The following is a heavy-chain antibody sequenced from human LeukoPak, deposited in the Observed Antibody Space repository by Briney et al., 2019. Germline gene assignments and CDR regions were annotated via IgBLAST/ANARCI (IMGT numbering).Heavy chain of an antibody. Sequence: PGGSLRLSCAASGFTFSSYAMSWVRQAPGKGLEWVSSIRGGGVSTYYAASVKGRFTTSRDNSKNTLYLHMNSLTAEDTAVYYCAKEQDYASGSYSENWGQGTLVTVSS. CDR1: GFTFSSYA. CDR2: IRGGGVST. D-gene: IGHD3-10*01. V-gene: IGHV3-23*01. CDR3: AKEQDYASGSYSEN. J-gene: IGHJ4*02.